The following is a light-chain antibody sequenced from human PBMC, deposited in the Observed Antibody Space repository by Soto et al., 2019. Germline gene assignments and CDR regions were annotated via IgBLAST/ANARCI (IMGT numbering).Light chain of an antibody. Sequence: DIQMTQSPSSVSASVGDRVTITCRASQGIDSWLAWYQQKPGKAPNLLIYAASSLQSGVPSRFSGSGSGTDFTLTITSLQREDFATYYCQQASSFPWTFGQGTKVEIK. CDR3: QQASSFPWT. V-gene: IGKV1-12*01. J-gene: IGKJ1*01. CDR1: QGIDSW. CDR2: AAS.